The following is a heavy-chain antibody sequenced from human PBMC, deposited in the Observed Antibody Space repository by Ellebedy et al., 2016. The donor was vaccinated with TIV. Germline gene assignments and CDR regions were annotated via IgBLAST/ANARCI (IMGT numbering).Heavy chain of an antibody. CDR2: IYYSGST. CDR1: GGSINIYY. CDR3: ARGASSSSDPVDYYYYYGMDV. Sequence: SETLSLTCTVSGGSINIYYWSWIRQPPGKGLEWIGYIYYSGSTNYNPSLKSRVNISVDTSKTQFSLKLSSVTAADTAVYYCARGASSSSDPVDYYYYYGMDVWGQGTTVTVSS. V-gene: IGHV4-59*12. J-gene: IGHJ6*02. D-gene: IGHD6-6*01.